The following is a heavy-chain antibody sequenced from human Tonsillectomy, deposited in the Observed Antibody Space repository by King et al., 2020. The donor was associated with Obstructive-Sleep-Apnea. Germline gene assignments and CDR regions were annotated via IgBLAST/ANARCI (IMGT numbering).Heavy chain of an antibody. V-gene: IGHV5-51*01. CDR2: IYPGDSDT. J-gene: IGHJ6*02. CDR3: ASQDIVHGGPLRFNFYGIDV. Sequence: VQLVESGAEVKKPGESLKISCKGSGYRFTSYWIGWVRQMPGKGLEWMGTIYPGDSDTRYSPSFQGQVTISADKSINTAYLQWSSLKASDTAIYYCASQDIVHGGPLRFNFYGIDVWGQGTTVTVSS. D-gene: IGHD2-15*01. CDR1: GYRFTSYW.